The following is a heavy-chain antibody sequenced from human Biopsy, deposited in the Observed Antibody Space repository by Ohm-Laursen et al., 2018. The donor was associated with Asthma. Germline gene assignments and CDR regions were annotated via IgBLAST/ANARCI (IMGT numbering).Heavy chain of an antibody. D-gene: IGHD2-21*02. CDR2: IYSGGST. Sequence: SLRLSCAASGFTVSSNYMSWVRQAPGKGLEWVSVIYSGGSTYYAYSVKGRFTISRDNSKNTLYLQMNSLRAEDTAVYYCAGGVVGDSPLCNYWGQGTLVTVSS. CDR3: AGGVVGDSPLCNY. J-gene: IGHJ4*02. CDR1: GFTVSSNY. V-gene: IGHV3-53*01.